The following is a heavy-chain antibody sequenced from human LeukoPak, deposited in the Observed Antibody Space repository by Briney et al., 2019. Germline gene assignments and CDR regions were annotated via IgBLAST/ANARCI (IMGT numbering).Heavy chain of an antibody. CDR2: ISSSGSTI. CDR3: ARDRDGYFDL. CDR1: GFTFSSYE. Sequence: GGSLRLSCAASGFTFSSYEMNRVRQAPGKGLEWVSYISSSGSTIYYADSVKGRFTISRDNAKNSLYLQMNSLRAEDTAVYYCARDRDGYFDLWGRGTLVTVSS. V-gene: IGHV3-48*03. J-gene: IGHJ2*01.